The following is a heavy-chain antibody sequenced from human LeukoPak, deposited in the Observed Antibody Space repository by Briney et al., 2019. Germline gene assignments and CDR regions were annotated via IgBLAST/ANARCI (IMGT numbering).Heavy chain of an antibody. Sequence: GASVKVSCKASGYTFTSYQIHWVRQAPGQGLEWMGVINPSGGTTSYAQKFQGRVTVTRDTSTSTVYMDLSSLRSEDTAVYYCARVDPSGYYMDVWGKGTTVTVSS. CDR2: INPSGGTT. V-gene: IGHV1-46*01. D-gene: IGHD1-14*01. CDR3: ARVDPSGYYMDV. CDR1: GYTFTSYQ. J-gene: IGHJ6*03.